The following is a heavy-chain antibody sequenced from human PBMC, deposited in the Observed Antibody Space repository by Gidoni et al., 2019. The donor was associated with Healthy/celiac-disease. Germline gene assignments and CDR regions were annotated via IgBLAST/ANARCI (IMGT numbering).Heavy chain of an antibody. V-gene: IGHV3-21*01. CDR1: GFTFSSYS. CDR3: AREAGMDNWNYFDY. D-gene: IGHD1-20*01. CDR2: ISSSSSYI. Sequence: EVQLVESGGGLVKPGGSLRLSCAASGFTFSSYSMNWVRQAPGKGLEWFSSISSSSSYIYYADSVKGRFTISRDNAKNSLYLQMNSLRAEDTAVYYCAREAGMDNWNYFDYWGQGTLVTVSS. J-gene: IGHJ4*02.